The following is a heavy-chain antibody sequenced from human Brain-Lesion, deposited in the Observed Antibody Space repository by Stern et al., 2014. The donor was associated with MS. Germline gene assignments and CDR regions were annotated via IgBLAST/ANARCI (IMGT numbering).Heavy chain of an antibody. CDR1: GYIFTGYY. Sequence: VPLVESGAEVKKPGASVKVSCKTSGYIFTGYYIHWVRQAPGQGLEWMAWINTNTGVTKYAQKFQGRVTMSRDTSISTAYVELSSLTSDDTAVYYCARDQRGITIFGVVTDYYYLGMDVWGQGTTVTVSS. V-gene: IGHV1-2*02. CDR2: INTNTGVT. J-gene: IGHJ6*02. D-gene: IGHD3-3*01. CDR3: ARDQRGITIFGVVTDYYYLGMDV.